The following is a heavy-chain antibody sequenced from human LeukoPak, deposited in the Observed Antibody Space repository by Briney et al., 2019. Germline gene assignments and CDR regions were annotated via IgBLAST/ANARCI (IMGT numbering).Heavy chain of an antibody. CDR1: SGSFSGYY. Sequence: PSETLSLTCAVYSGSFSGYYWSWIRQPPGKGLEWIGEINHSGSTNYNPSLKSRVTISVDTSKNQFSLKLSSVTAADTAVYYCARGWIGYCSGGSCPYYFDYWGQGTLVTVSS. CDR2: INHSGST. CDR3: ARGWIGYCSGGSCPYYFDY. J-gene: IGHJ4*02. V-gene: IGHV4-34*01. D-gene: IGHD2-15*01.